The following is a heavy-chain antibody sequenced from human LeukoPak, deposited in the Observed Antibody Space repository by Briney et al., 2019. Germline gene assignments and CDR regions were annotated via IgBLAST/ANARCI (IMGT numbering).Heavy chain of an antibody. CDR3: ARAGWLRSENWFDP. CDR2: IYYSGST. Sequence: SETLSLTCTVSGGSISSNYWSWIRQPPGKGREWIGYIYYSGSTNYNPSLKSRVTISVDTSKNQFSLKLSSVTAADTAVYYCARAGWLRSENWFDPWGQGTLVTVSS. D-gene: IGHD5-12*01. V-gene: IGHV4-59*01. CDR1: GGSISSNY. J-gene: IGHJ5*02.